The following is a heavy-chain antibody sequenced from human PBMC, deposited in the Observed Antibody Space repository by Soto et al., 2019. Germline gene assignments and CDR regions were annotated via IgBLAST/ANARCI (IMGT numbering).Heavy chain of an antibody. J-gene: IGHJ6*02. V-gene: IGHV3-30*18. Sequence: QVQLVESGGGVVQPGRSLRLSCAASGFTFSSYGMHWVRQAPGKGLEWVAVISYDGSNKYYADSVKGRFTISRDNSKNTLYLQMNSLRAEDTAVYYCAKDGPPGPQLVPFYYYYGMDVWGQGTTVTVSS. CDR1: GFTFSSYG. CDR2: ISYDGSNK. CDR3: AKDGPPGPQLVPFYYYYGMDV. D-gene: IGHD6-13*01.